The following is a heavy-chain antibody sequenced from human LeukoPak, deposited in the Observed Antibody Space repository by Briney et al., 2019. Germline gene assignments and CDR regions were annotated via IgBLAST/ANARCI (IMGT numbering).Heavy chain of an antibody. D-gene: IGHD1-26*01. J-gene: IGHJ4*02. CDR3: AKDREGGSYVDYFDY. V-gene: IGHV3-11*01. CDR1: GVTFSDYY. CDR2: ISSSGSTI. Sequence: GGSLRLSCAASGVTFSDYYMSWIRQAPGKGLEWVSYISSSGSTIYYADSVKGRFTISRDNSKNTLYLQMNSLRAEDTAVYYCAKDREGGSYVDYFDYWGQGTLVTVSS.